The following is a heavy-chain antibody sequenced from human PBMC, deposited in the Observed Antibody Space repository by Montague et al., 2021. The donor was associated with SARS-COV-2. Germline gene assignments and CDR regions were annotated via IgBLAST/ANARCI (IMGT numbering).Heavy chain of an antibody. Sequence: SETLSLTCTASGVSITTYYWSWIRQPPGKGLEWIGYIYYSGSTYYTPSLKSRVSFSVDASKNEFSLRLTSASAADTAVYYCARGGGDYGGNPFDYWGQGTLVTVSS. D-gene: IGHD4-23*01. V-gene: IGHV4-59*01. J-gene: IGHJ4*02. CDR1: GVSITTYY. CDR2: IYYSGST. CDR3: ARGGGDYGGNPFDY.